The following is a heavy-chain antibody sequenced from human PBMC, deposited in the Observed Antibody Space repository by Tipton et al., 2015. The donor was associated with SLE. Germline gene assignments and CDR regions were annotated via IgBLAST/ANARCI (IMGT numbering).Heavy chain of an antibody. V-gene: IGHV4-39*07. CDR2: IYYSGST. CDR3: ARRVYRSSDLDY. CDR1: GGSISSSSYY. J-gene: IGHJ4*02. Sequence: TLSLTCTVSGGSISSSSYYWGWIRQPPGKGLEWIGSIYYSGSTYYNPSLKSRVTISVDTSKNQFSLRLSSVTAADTAVYYCARRVYRSSDLDYWGQGTLVTVSS. D-gene: IGHD6-6*01.